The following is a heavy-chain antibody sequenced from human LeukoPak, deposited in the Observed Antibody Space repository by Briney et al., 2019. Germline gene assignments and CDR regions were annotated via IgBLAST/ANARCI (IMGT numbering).Heavy chain of an antibody. CDR1: GGSISSGRFH. D-gene: IGHD1-1*01. J-gene: IGHJ2*01. V-gene: IGHV4-61*09. CDR3: SRGPENALNWYFDL. CDR2: AYSSGSA. Sequence: SQTLSLTCSVSGGSISSGRFHWNWIRQPAGTGLEWLGHAYSSGSAKYNPSLKSRVTISLDTSKNQFSLKLNSVTADDTAVYYCSRGPENALNWYFDLWGRGTLVTVSS.